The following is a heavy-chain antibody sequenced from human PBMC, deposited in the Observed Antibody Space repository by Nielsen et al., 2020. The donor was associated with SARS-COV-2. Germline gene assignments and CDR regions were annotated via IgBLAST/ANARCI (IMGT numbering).Heavy chain of an antibody. CDR1: GFTFSSYW. CDR2: INSDGSST. CDR3: ARAFEELGYCSSTSCPFDY. D-gene: IGHD2-2*01. V-gene: IGHV3-74*01. Sequence: GESLKISCAASGFTFSSYWMHWVRQAPGKGLVWVSRINSDGSSTSYADSVKGRFTISRDNAKNTLYPQMNSLRAEDTAVYYCARAFEELGYCSSTSCPFDYWGQGTLVTVSS. J-gene: IGHJ4*02.